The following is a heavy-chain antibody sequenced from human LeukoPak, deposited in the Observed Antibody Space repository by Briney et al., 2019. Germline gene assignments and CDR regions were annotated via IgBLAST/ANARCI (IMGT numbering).Heavy chain of an antibody. CDR2: FSSSSNTI. D-gene: IGHD3-16*01. V-gene: IGHV3-48*04. Sequence: PGGSLRLSCAASGFTFSSYGINWVRQAPGKGLEWVSYFSSSSNTIYYADSVKGRFSISRDNAKNSLYLQMNSLRAEDTAVYYCARGYVGDYWGQGTLVTVSS. CDR1: GFTFSSYG. J-gene: IGHJ4*02. CDR3: ARGYVGDY.